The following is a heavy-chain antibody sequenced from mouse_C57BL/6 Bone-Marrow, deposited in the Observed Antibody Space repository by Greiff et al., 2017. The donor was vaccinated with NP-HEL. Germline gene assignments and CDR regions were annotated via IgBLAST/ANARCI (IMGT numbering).Heavy chain of an antibody. CDR2: IDPNSGGT. V-gene: IGHV1-72*01. CDR1: GYTFTSYW. J-gene: IGHJ2*01. CDR3: ATFITAVGQSFDY. Sequence: QVQLKQPGAELVKPGASVKLSCKASGYTFTSYWMHWVKQRPGRGLEWIGRIDPNSGGTKYNEKFKSKATLTVDKPSSTAYMQLSSLTSEDSAVYYCATFITAVGQSFDYWGQGTTLTVSS. D-gene: IGHD1-1*01.